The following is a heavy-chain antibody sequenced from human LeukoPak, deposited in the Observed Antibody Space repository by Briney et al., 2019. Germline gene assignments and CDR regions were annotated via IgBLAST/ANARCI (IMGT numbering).Heavy chain of an antibody. CDR1: GGSFSGYY. Sequence: SETLSLTCAVYGGSFSGYYWSWIRQPPGKGLEWIGEINHSGSTNYNPSLTSRVTISVDTSKNQFSLKLSSVTAADTAVYYCARALTRYCSSTSCYRGYWFDPWGQGTLVTVSS. J-gene: IGHJ5*02. D-gene: IGHD2-2*01. V-gene: IGHV4-34*01. CDR3: ARALTRYCSSTSCYRGYWFDP. CDR2: INHSGST.